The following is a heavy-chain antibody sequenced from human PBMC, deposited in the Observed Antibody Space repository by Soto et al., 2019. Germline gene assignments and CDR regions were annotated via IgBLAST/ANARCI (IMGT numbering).Heavy chain of an antibody. CDR2: IWYDGSNE. Sequence: QVQVVESGGGVVQPGRSLRLSCAASGFTFSSYGMHWVRQAPGKGLEWVAVIWYDGSNEYYADSVKGRFTISRDNSKNTLYLQMSSLRAEDTAVDYGARERGGRCLSYTFDFWGQGTVVTVSS. CDR3: ARERGGRCLSYTFDF. J-gene: IGHJ4*02. CDR1: GFTFSSYG. D-gene: IGHD2-15*01. V-gene: IGHV3-33*01.